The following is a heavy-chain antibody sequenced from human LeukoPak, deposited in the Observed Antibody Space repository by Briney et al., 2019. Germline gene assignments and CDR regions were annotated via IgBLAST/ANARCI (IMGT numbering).Heavy chain of an antibody. CDR1: GFTFSSYG. CDR2: IRYDGSNK. J-gene: IGHJ4*02. Sequence: GGSLRLSCAASGFTFSSYGMHWVRQAPGKGLEWVAFIRYDGSNKYYADSVKGRFTISGDNSKNTLYLQMNSLRAEDTAVYYCAKGKGYGSGSEPDLISDYWGQGTLVTVSS. D-gene: IGHD3-10*01. V-gene: IGHV3-30*02. CDR3: AKGKGYGSGSEPDLISDY.